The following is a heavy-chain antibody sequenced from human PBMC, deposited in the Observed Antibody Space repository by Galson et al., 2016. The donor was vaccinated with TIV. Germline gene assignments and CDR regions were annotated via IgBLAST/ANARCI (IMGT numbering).Heavy chain of an antibody. V-gene: IGHV3-7*01. Sequence: SLRLSCAASGFTFSTYWMSWVRQAPGEGLQWVANIKQDGTDQHYVDSVKGRFSISRDNAKNSLFLQMSTLRPEDTAVYYCARDWDDYGAHSALDDWGQGTLVTLSS. J-gene: IGHJ4*02. D-gene: IGHD4-17*01. CDR2: IKQDGTDQ. CDR3: ARDWDDYGAHSALDD. CDR1: GFTFSTYW.